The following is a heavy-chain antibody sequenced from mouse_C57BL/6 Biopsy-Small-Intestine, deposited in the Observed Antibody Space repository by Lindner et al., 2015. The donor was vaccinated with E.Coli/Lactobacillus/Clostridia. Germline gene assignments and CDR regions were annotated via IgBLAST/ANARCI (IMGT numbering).Heavy chain of an antibody. CDR1: GYAFSRNW. Sequence: VQLQESGAELVKPGASVKISCKVSGYAFSRNWMNWVKQRPGKGLEWIGRINPYNGDTFYNQKFKGKATLTVDKSSSAAHMELLSLTSEDFAVYYCARDGYDYFDYWGQGTTLTVSS. CDR3: ARDGYDYFDY. J-gene: IGHJ2*01. CDR2: INPYNGDT. D-gene: IGHD2-2*01. V-gene: IGHV1-37*01.